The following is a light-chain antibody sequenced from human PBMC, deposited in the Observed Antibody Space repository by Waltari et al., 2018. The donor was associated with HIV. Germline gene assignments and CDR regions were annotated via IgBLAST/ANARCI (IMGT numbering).Light chain of an antibody. J-gene: IGLJ2*01. CDR1: SGHTNYA. Sequence: QVVLTQSPSASASLGASVKLTCTLSSGHTNYAIAWHQQQPEKGPRYLMRLSTNGSHTKGDGIPDRVSGSSSGAERYLTIASLQSEDEADYDCQTWGTGIVVFGGGTKLTVL. CDR3: QTWGTGIVV. V-gene: IGLV4-69*01. CDR2: LSTNGSH.